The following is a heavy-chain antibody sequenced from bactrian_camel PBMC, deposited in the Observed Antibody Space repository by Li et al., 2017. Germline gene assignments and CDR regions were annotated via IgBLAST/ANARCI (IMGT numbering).Heavy chain of an antibody. CDR2: ISTSDGAT. CDR3: AAGRRGITWVDDTFAEEICVDPFGF. Sequence: DVQLVESGGGSVQAGGSLRLSCKAPRHVYGKCMGWFRQAAGKGREGVAAISTSDGATHYANSVKGRFAISQEYSKNTVYLQMNNLEPDDTGVYYCAAGRRGITWVDDTFAEEICVDPFGFWGEGTQVTVS. V-gene: IGHV3S66*01. D-gene: IGHD5*01. J-gene: IGHJ6*01. CDR1: RHVYGKC.